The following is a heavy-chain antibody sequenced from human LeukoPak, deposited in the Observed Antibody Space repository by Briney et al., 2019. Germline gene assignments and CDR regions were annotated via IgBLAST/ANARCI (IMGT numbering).Heavy chain of an antibody. D-gene: IGHD5-18*01. CDR2: INHSGST. CDR3: AREGGGYSYGHGRDDAFDI. V-gene: IGHV4-34*01. CDR1: GGSFSGYY. Sequence: SETPSLTCAVYGGSFSGYYWSWLRQPPGKGLEWIGEINHSGSTNYNPSLKSRVTISVDTSKNQFSLKLSSVTAADTAVYYCAREGGGYSYGHGRDDAFDIWGQGTMVTVSS. J-gene: IGHJ3*02.